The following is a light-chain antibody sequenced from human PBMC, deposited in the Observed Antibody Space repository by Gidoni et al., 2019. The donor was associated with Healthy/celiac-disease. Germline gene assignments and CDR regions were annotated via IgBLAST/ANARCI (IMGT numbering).Light chain of an antibody. CDR2: KAS. Sequence: DIQMTQSPSTLSASVGDRVTITCRASQSISSWLAWYQQKPGKAPKLLIYKASSLESGVPSRFIGSGSGTEFTLTISSLQPDDFATYYCQQYNSYSQTFGQGTKVEIK. CDR3: QQYNSYSQT. CDR1: QSISSW. V-gene: IGKV1-5*03. J-gene: IGKJ1*01.